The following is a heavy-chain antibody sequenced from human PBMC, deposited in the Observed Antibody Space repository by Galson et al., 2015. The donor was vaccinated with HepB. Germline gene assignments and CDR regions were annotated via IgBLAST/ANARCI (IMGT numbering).Heavy chain of an antibody. CDR2: ISSSSSYI. V-gene: IGHV3-21*01. Sequence: SLRLSCAASGFTFSSYSMNWVRQAPGKGLEWVSSISSSSSYIYYADSVKGRFTISRDNAKNSLYLQMNSLRAEDTAVYYCARDRPGATRGVYYYYGMDVWGQGTTVTVSS. D-gene: IGHD1-26*01. CDR3: ARDRPGATRGVYYYYGMDV. CDR1: GFTFSSYS. J-gene: IGHJ6*02.